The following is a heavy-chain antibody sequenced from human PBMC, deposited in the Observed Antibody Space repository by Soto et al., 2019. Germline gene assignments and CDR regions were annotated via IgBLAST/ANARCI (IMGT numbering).Heavy chain of an antibody. CDR2: TYYRSRFFS. D-gene: IGHD3-10*01. CDR1: GDSVSSYSAA. Sequence: SQTLSLTCAISGDSVSSYSAAWNWIRQSPSGGLEWLGRTYYRSRFFSDYAESVKSRIIITPDTSKNQFSLQLKSVTPEDTAVYYCVRDRYSSSGWFDPWGQGTPVTVSS. V-gene: IGHV6-1*01. J-gene: IGHJ5*02. CDR3: VRDRYSSSGWFDP.